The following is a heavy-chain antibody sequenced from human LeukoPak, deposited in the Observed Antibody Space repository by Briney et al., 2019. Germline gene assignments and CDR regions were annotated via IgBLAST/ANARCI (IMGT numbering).Heavy chain of an antibody. D-gene: IGHD1-20*01. V-gene: IGHV3-11*05. CDR2: ISSSSSYT. J-gene: IGHJ4*02. Sequence: PGGSLRLSCAASGFTFSDYYMSWIRQAPGKGLEWVSYISSSSSYTNYADSVKGRFTISRDNSKNTLYLQMNSLRAEDTAVYYCAKAPPGYNWNRYLDYWGQGTLVTVSS. CDR3: AKAPPGYNWNRYLDY. CDR1: GFTFSDYY.